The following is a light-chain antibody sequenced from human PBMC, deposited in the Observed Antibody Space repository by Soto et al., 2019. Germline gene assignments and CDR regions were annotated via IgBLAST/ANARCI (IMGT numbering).Light chain of an antibody. J-gene: IGLJ1*01. Sequence: QSVLTQPASVSGSPGQSITISCTGTSSDVGGYNYVSWYQQHPGKAPKLMIYDVSNRPSGVSNRFSGSKSGNTASLTISGLQAEDEGDYYCSSYTSSSLYVFVTGTKVTVL. CDR3: SSYTSSSLYV. V-gene: IGLV2-14*01. CDR2: DVS. CDR1: SSDVGGYNY.